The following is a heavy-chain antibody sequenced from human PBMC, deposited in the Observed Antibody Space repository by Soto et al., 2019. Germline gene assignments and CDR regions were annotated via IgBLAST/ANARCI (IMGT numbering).Heavy chain of an antibody. CDR1: GYTFTTHY. Sequence: QVQLVQSGTEVKKPGASVNVSCKASGYTFTTHYMHWVRQAPGQGLEWMGIINPSGGRTTYALKFQGRVTITSDTSTNTVYVELTSLRSEDTAIYFCARAGENYGSGTFSPPLRYYFNSWGQGTLVTVSS. J-gene: IGHJ4*02. CDR3: ARAGENYGSGTFSPPLRYYFNS. D-gene: IGHD3-10*01. V-gene: IGHV1-46*01. CDR2: INPSGGRT.